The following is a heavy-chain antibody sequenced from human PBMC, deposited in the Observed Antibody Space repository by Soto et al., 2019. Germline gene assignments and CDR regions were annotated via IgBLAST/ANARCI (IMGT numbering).Heavy chain of an antibody. Sequence: RGGSLRLSCAASGFTFRSYAMNWVGQAPGKGLEWASSVSANGRNTYYADSVKGRFTVSRDKSKNALFLQLDSLRVEDTAIYYCAKDLSSLGWLALGAPFDSWGPGTLVTVSS. CDR3: AKDLSSLGWLALGAPFDS. CDR1: GFTFRSYA. J-gene: IGHJ4*02. D-gene: IGHD3-22*01. CDR2: VSANGRNT. V-gene: IGHV3-23*01.